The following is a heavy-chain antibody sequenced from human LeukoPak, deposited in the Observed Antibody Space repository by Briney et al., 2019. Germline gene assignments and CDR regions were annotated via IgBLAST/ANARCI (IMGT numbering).Heavy chain of an antibody. V-gene: IGHV3-23*01. CDR2: ISGSGGST. D-gene: IGHD3-16*01. Sequence: AGGSLRLSCAASGFTFSSYAMSWVRQAPGKGLEWVSAISGSGGSTYYADSVKGRFTISRDNSKNTLYLQMNSLRAEDTAVYYCARGGSRLLTSYIFDYWGQGTLVTVSS. CDR3: ARGGSRLLTSYIFDY. CDR1: GFTFSSYA. J-gene: IGHJ4*02.